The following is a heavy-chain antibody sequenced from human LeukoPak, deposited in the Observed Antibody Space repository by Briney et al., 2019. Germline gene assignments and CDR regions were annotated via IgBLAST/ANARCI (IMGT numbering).Heavy chain of an antibody. V-gene: IGHV3-30*18. CDR3: AKDPGSIAAAGLA. CDR2: ISDDARDQ. J-gene: IGHJ5*02. Sequence: PGGSLRLSCAASGFTFSTYGMHWVRPAPGKGLEWVTVISDDARDQYYVDSVKGRFTISRDNLKNTVFLQMNSLRAEDTAVYYCAKDPGSIAAAGLAWGQGTLVTVSS. CDR1: GFTFSTYG. D-gene: IGHD6-13*01.